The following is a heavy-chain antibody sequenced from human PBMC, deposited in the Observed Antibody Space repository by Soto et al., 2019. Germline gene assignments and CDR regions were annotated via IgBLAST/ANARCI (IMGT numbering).Heavy chain of an antibody. V-gene: IGHV4-4*02. Sequence: QVQLQESGPGLAEPSGTLSLTCTVSGGSITKENWWNWVRQPPGKGLEWIGEISHTGTTNYNPSLKNRATISVDMSKNHFSLRLRSVTAADTAMYYCTKDHTGADAFEIWGQGIMVTVSS. D-gene: IGHD7-27*01. J-gene: IGHJ3*02. CDR3: TKDHTGADAFEI. CDR2: ISHTGTT. CDR1: GGSITKENW.